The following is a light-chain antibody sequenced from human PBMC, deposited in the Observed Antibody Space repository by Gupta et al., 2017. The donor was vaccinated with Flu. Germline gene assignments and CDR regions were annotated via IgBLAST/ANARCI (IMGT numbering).Light chain of an antibody. J-gene: IGLJ2*01. CDR2: LNSDGSH. V-gene: IGLV4-69*01. Sequence: SSGHSSYAIAWHQQQPEKGPRYLMKLNSDGSHSKGDGIPDRFSGSSSGAERYLTISSLQSEDEADYYCQTWGTGMVFGGGTKLTVL. CDR3: QTWGTGMV. CDR1: SGHSSYA.